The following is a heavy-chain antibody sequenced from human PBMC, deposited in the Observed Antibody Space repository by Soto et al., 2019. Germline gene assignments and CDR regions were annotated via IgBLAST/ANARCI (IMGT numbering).Heavy chain of an antibody. CDR3: AKDSKARRDSSGPLPPGY. V-gene: IGHV3-30*18. D-gene: IGHD3-22*01. J-gene: IGHJ4*02. CDR1: GFTFSSYG. CDR2: ISYDGSNK. Sequence: QVQLVESGGGVVQPGRSLRLSCAASGFTFSSYGMHWVRQAPGKGLEWVAVISYDGSNKYYADSVKGRFTISRDNSKNTLYLQMNSLRAEDTAVYYCAKDSKARRDSSGPLPPGYWGQGTLVTVSS.